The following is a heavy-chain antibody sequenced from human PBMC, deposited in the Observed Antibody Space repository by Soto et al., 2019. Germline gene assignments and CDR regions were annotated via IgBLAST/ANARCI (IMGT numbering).Heavy chain of an antibody. J-gene: IGHJ4*02. CDR1: GGTFSSYA. V-gene: IGHV1-69*06. CDR3: ARDRQRLGGIDY. Sequence: QVQLVQSGAEAKKPGSSVKVSCKASGGTFSSYAISWVRQAPGQGLEWMGGIIPIFGTANYAQKFPGRVTITADKSTSTAYMELSSLRSEDTAVYYCARDRQRLGGIDYWGQGTLVTVSS. D-gene: IGHD6-25*01. CDR2: IIPIFGTA.